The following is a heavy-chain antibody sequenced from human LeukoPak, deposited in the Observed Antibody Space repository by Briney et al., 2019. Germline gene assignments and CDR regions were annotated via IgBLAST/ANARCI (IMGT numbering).Heavy chain of an antibody. J-gene: IGHJ4*02. CDR1: GFTFSSYA. CDR2: ISYDGSNK. CDR3: ARDERGYSSPIDY. Sequence: PGRSLRLSCAASGFTFSSYAMHWVRQAPGKGLEWVAVISYDGSNKYYADSVKGRFTISRDNSKNTLYLQMNGLRAEDTAVYYCARDERGYSSPIDYWGQGTLVTVSS. D-gene: IGHD5-18*01. V-gene: IGHV3-30-3*01.